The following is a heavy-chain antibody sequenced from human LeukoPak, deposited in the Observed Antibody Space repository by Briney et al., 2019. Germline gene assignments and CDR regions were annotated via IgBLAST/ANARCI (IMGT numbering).Heavy chain of an antibody. D-gene: IGHD3-10*01. V-gene: IGHV4-31*03. CDR3: ASSFGKEPYYFDY. CDR1: GGSISSGGYY. J-gene: IGHJ4*02. Sequence: SETLSLTCTVSGGSISSGGYYWRWLRQHPGKGLEWIGYIYYSGSTYYNPSLKSRVTISVDTSKNQFSLKLSSVTAADTAVYYCASSFGKEPYYFDYWGQGTLVTVSS. CDR2: IYYSGST.